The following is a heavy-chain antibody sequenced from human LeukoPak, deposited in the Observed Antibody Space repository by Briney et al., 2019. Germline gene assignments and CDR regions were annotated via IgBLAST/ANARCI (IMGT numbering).Heavy chain of an antibody. Sequence: SETLSLTCAVCVGSFSGYYWSWIRQPPGKGLEWIGEINHSGSTNYNPSLKSRVTISVDTAKNQFSLQLSSLTAAGTAVYYCARGQGEADLILFDPWGRGTLVTV. D-gene: IGHD2-15*01. CDR3: ARGQGEADLILFDP. CDR1: VGSFSGYY. V-gene: IGHV4-34*01. CDR2: INHSGST. J-gene: IGHJ5*02.